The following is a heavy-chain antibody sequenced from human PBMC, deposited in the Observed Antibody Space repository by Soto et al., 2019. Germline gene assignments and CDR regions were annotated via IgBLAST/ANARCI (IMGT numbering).Heavy chain of an antibody. J-gene: IGHJ4*02. V-gene: IGHV3-53*01. CDR2: THTGGST. Sequence: EVKLVESGGGLMQPGGSLRLSCAASGFSVGGNPMTWVRQAPGKGLEWVASTHTGGSTFYADPVKGRFTISRDNSKNMVYLQMNSLTVGDTAMYFCARGVNDDSWGRGTLVTVSS. CDR3: ARGVNDDS. D-gene: IGHD1-1*01. CDR1: GFSVGGNP.